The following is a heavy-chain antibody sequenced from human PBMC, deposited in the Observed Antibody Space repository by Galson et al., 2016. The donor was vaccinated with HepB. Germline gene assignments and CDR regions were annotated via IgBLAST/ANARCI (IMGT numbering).Heavy chain of an antibody. V-gene: IGHV4-31*11. CDR3: ARGGEDSWSGTPLGY. Sequence: LSLTCAVSGGSISSDGYYWTWIRQHPGEGLEWIGYIYYSGSTYYNPSLKSRVTISVDTSKNQFSLKLSSVTAADTAVYYCARGGEDSWSGTPLGYWGQGTLVTVSS. J-gene: IGHJ4*02. CDR2: IYYSGST. D-gene: IGHD3-3*01. CDR1: GGSISSDGYY.